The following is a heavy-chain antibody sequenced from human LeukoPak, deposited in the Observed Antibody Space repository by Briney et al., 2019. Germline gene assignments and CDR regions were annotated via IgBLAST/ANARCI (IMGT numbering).Heavy chain of an antibody. J-gene: IGHJ4*02. D-gene: IGHD3-16*02. CDR3: ARTLGWASSRYPFDG. CDR2: MYYSGNT. CDR1: SGSFSDYY. V-gene: IGHV4-34*01. Sequence: SETLSLTCAVYSGSFSDYYWAWVRQSPGKGLEWIGSMYYSGNTDYNPSLKSRVTVSVDTSKNQFSLKVNSVTAADTAVYYCARTLGWASSRYPFDGWGQGTLVTVSS.